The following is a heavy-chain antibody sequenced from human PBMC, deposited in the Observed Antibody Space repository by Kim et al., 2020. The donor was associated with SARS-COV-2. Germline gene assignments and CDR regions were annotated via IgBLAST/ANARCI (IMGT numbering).Heavy chain of an antibody. CDR3: VYSSSWYTFDY. Sequence: SETLSLTCTVSGGSISSSYWSWIRQPPGKGLEWLGYIYYSGSTNYNPSLKSRVTISVDTSKNPFSLKLSSVTAADTAVYYCVYSSSWYTFDYWGQGTLVTVSS. V-gene: IGHV4-59*13. D-gene: IGHD6-13*01. J-gene: IGHJ4*02. CDR2: IYYSGST. CDR1: GGSISSSY.